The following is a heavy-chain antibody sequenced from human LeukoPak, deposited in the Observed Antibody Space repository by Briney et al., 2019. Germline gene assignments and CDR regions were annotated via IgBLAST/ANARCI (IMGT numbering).Heavy chain of an antibody. CDR1: GFTFSSYA. CDR2: ISGSGGST. V-gene: IGHV3-23*01. D-gene: IGHD1-1*01. CDR3: AKGTRGSYGMDV. J-gene: IGHJ6*02. Sequence: GGSLRLSCAASGFTFSSYAMSWVRQAPGKGLEWVSAISGSGGSTYYADSVKGRFTISRDNSKNTLYLQMNSLRAEDTGVYYCAKGTRGSYGMDVWGQGTTVTVSS.